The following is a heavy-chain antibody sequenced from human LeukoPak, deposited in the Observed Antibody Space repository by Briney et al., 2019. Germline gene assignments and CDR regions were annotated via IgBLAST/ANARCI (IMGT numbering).Heavy chain of an antibody. D-gene: IGHD3-22*01. V-gene: IGHV4-39*01. CDR3: ARSYYYDYRQIDY. CDR1: GDSISTSSYY. CDR2: IYYSGST. J-gene: IGHJ4*02. Sequence: PSETLSLTCTVSGDSISTSSYYWGWIRQPPGKGLEWLGSIYYSGSTYYNPSLKSRVTISVDTSKNQFSLNLYFVTAADTAVFYCARSYYYDYRQIDYWGQGTLVTVSS.